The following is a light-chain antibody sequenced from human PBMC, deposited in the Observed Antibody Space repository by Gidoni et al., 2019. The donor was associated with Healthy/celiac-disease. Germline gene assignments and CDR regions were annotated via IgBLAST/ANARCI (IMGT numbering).Light chain of an antibody. Sequence: DIQMNQSTSSLSASVGDRVTITCQASQDISNYLTWYQQKPGKAPKLLIYDASNLETGVPSRFSGSGSGTDFTFTISSLQPEDIATYYCQQYDNLPPGFTFGPGTKVDIK. J-gene: IGKJ3*01. V-gene: IGKV1-33*01. CDR2: DAS. CDR1: QDISNY. CDR3: QQYDNLPPGFT.